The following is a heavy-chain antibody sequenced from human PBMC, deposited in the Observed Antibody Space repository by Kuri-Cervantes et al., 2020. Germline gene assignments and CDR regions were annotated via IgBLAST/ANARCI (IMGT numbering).Heavy chain of an antibody. CDR1: GFTFRSYG. CDR2: IWYDGSNK. CDR3: ARPARGYSGYDWAEDAFDI. J-gene: IGHJ3*02. D-gene: IGHD5-12*01. Sequence: GGSLRLSCAASGFTFRSYGIHWVRQAPGKGLEWVAVIWYDGSNKYYADSVKGRFTISRDNSKNTLYLQMNSLRSEDTAVYYCARPARGYSGYDWAEDAFDIWGQGTMVTVSS. V-gene: IGHV3-33*08.